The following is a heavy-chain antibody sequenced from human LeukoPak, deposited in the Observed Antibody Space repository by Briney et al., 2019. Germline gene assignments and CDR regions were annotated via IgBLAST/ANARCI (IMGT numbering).Heavy chain of an antibody. CDR2: IYYSGST. Sequence: PSETLSLTCTVSGGSISSYYWSWIRQPPGKGLEWIGYIYYSGSTNYNPSLKSRVTISVDTSKNQFSLKLSSVTAADTAVYYCARAPLGWYFDYWGQGTLVTVSS. J-gene: IGHJ4*02. V-gene: IGHV4-59*12. CDR3: ARAPLGWYFDY. CDR1: GGSISSYY. D-gene: IGHD6-19*01.